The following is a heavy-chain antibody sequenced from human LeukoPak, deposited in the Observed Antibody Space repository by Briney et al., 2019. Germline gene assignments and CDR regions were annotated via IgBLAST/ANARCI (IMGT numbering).Heavy chain of an antibody. J-gene: IGHJ3*02. CDR3: ARGRYCSADICSGGDAFDI. CDR2: IFTRGST. D-gene: IGHD2-15*01. CDR1: GGSINNYY. Sequence: SGALSLPFPVSGGSINNYYWSWIRRPAGKGLEWIGRIFTRGSTNYNPSLKSRVTMSVDTSKNQFSLKLSSVTAADTAVYYCARGRYCSADICSGGDAFDIWGQGTMVSVSS. V-gene: IGHV4-4*07.